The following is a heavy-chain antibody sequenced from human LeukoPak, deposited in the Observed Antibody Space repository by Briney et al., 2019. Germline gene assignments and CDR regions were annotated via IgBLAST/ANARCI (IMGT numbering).Heavy chain of an antibody. CDR1: GDSLSRSS. CDR3: VRHWVHDFGGSDWYFDL. CDR2: MFYGGTT. Sequence: SSETLSLTCTVSGDSLSRSSWSWIRQSPGGGLEWIGYMFYGGTTNHNPSLKGRVTMSMVTSKDQFSLSLSSVTAADTAVYFCVRHWVHDFGGSDWYFDLWGRGTLVTVSS. V-gene: IGHV4-59*08. J-gene: IGHJ2*01. D-gene: IGHD4-23*01.